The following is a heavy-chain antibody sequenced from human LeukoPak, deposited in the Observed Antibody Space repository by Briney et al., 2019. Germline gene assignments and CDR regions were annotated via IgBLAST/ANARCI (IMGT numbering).Heavy chain of an antibody. CDR1: GFTFSSHA. J-gene: IGHJ4*02. CDR2: ISGRSTDI. D-gene: IGHD3-22*01. V-gene: IGHV3-21*06. CDR3: ARRGYYDSSGYDY. Sequence: PGGSLRLSCAAYGFTFSSHAMNWVRQAPGKGLEWVPSISGRSTDIYYADSVKGRFTISRDNAKNSVFLQINNLRAEDTAIYYCARRGYYDSSGYDYWGQGTLVTVSS.